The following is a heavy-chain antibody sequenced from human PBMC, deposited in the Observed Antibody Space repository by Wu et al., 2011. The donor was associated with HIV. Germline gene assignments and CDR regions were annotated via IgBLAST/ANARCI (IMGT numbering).Heavy chain of an antibody. D-gene: IGHD2-15*01. V-gene: IGHV1-69*05. CDR2: ILPMFDTT. J-gene: IGHJ5*02. Sequence: QVQLVQSGAEVKKPGSSVKVSCKASGGTFSSYAINWVRQAPGQGLEWMGGILPMFDTTNYAQKFQGRVTITTDESTSTAYMDLSSLRSEDTAVYYCARESPXISCSGGSCYSGWFDPWGQGTLVHRLL. CDR1: GGTFSSYA. CDR3: ARESPXISCSGGSCYSGWFDP.